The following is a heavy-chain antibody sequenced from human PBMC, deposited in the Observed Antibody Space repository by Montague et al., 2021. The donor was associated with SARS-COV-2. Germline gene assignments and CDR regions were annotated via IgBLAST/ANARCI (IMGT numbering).Heavy chain of an antibody. CDR2: IYYSGST. Sequence: SETLSLTCTVSGGSISSSSYYWGWIRQPPGKGPEWIGSIYYSGSTYYNPSLKSRVTISVDTSKNQFSLKLSSVTAADTAVYYCARHLVYCSSTSCYEGRFDPWGQGTLVTVSS. D-gene: IGHD2-2*01. V-gene: IGHV4-39*01. J-gene: IGHJ5*02. CDR3: ARHLVYCSSTSCYEGRFDP. CDR1: GGSISSSSYY.